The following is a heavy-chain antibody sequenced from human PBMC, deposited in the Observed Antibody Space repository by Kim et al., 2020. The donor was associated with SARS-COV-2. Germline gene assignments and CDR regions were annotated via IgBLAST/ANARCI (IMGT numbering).Heavy chain of an antibody. CDR1: VGSFSGYY. V-gene: IGHV4-59*01. CDR2: IFYSGIT. J-gene: IGHJ4*02. Sequence: VGSFSGYYRSGIRHPPGKGLEWIGDIFYSGITTYNPSLKSRVTISVDTSNNQFSLRLTSVTAADTAFYYCARLDALAISGHDYWGQGTLV. CDR3: ARLDALAISGHDY.